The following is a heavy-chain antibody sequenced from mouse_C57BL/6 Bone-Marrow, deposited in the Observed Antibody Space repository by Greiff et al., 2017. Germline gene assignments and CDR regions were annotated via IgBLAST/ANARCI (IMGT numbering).Heavy chain of an antibody. CDR1: GYAFSSSW. CDR2: IYPGDGDT. Sequence: QVQLKQSGPELVKPGASVKISCKASGYAFSSSWMNWVKQRPGKGLEWIGRIYPGDGDTNYNGKFKGKATLTADKSSSTAYMQLSSLTSEDSAVYFCALWLRRGNYFDDWGQGTTLTVSS. V-gene: IGHV1-82*01. CDR3: ALWLRRGNYFDD. J-gene: IGHJ2*01. D-gene: IGHD2-2*01.